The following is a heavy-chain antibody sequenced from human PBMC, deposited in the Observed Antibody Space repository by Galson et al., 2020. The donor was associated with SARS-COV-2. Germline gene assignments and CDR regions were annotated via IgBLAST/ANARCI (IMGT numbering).Heavy chain of an antibody. D-gene: IGHD4-17*01. V-gene: IGHV1-2*02. CDR1: GYTFSDYH. Sequence: ASVKVSCRASGYTFSDYHLHWVRQAPGHGLEWMGWFNPDSGASNYAQKFQGRVTMTRDTSITTAYMELTRLRSDDTAVYYCARVASAVTTFDYWGRGTLVTVSP. CDR2: FNPDSGAS. CDR3: ARVASAVTTFDY. J-gene: IGHJ4*02.